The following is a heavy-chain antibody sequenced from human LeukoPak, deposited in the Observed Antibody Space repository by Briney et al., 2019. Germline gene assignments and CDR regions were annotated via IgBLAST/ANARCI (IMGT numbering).Heavy chain of an antibody. CDR3: ASAYSGSFYFGS. V-gene: IGHV4-61*02. CDR1: GGSISSGSYY. J-gene: IGHJ4*02. CDR2: KHSSGST. D-gene: IGHD1-26*01. Sequence: SQTLSLTCTVSGGSISSGSYYWSWIRKPAGKGLEWIGRKHSSGSTNYNPSLKSRVTLSLDTSKNQFSLKLNSVTAADTAVYYCASAYSGSFYFGSWGQGILVTVSS.